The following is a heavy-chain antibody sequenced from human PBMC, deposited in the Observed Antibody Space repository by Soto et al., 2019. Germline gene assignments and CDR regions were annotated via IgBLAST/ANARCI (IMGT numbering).Heavy chain of an antibody. CDR2: IDWDDDK. CDR1: GFSLSTSGMC. Sequence: SGPTLVNPTQTLTLTCTFSGFSLSTSGMCVSWIRQPPGKALEWLARIDWDDDKYYSTSLKTRLTISKDTSKNQVVLTMTNMDPVDTATYYCARTLLYYYDSYFDYWGQGTLVTVSS. V-gene: IGHV2-70*11. J-gene: IGHJ4*02. D-gene: IGHD3-22*01. CDR3: ARTLLYYYDSYFDY.